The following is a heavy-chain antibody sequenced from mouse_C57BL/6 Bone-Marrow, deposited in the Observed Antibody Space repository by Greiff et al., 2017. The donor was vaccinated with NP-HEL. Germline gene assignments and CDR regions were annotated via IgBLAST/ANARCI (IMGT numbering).Heavy chain of an antibody. Sequence: VQLKESGAELVRPGASVKLSCTVSGFNIKDDYMHWVKQRPEQGLEWIGWIDPENGDTEYASKFQGKATITADTSSNTAYLQLSSLKSEDTAVYYGTTGGSSPYAMDYWGQGTSVTVSS. CDR2: IDPENGDT. CDR1: GFNIKDDY. D-gene: IGHD1-1*01. CDR3: TTGGSSPYAMDY. V-gene: IGHV14-4*01. J-gene: IGHJ4*01.